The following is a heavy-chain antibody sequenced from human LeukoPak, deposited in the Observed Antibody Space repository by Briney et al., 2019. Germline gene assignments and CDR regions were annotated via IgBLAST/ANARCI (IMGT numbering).Heavy chain of an antibody. CDR3: ARGIGTTGEPPYFDY. CDR2: IYTSGST. CDR1: GGSISSGSYY. D-gene: IGHD1-14*01. J-gene: IGHJ4*02. Sequence: PSETLSLTCTVSGGSISSGSYYWSWIRQPAGKGLEWIGRIYTSGSTNYNPSLKSRVTISVDTSKNQFSLKLSSVAAADTTVYYCARGIGTTGEPPYFDYWGQGTLVTVSS. V-gene: IGHV4-61*02.